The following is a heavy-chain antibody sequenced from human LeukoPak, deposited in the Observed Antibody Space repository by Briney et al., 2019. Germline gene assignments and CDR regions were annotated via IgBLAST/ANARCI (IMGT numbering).Heavy chain of an antibody. Sequence: ASVKVSCKVSGYTLTELSMHWVRQAPRKGLGWMGGFDLEDGEIIYAQKFQGRVTMTEDTSTDTAYMELSSLRSEDTAVYYCATDWSYGSGSFSWFDPWGQGTLVTVSS. CDR3: ATDWSYGSGSFSWFDP. J-gene: IGHJ5*02. CDR2: FDLEDGEI. CDR1: GYTLTELS. D-gene: IGHD3-10*01. V-gene: IGHV1-24*01.